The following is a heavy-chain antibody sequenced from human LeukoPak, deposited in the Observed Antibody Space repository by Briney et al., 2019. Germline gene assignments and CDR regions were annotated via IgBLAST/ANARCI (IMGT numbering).Heavy chain of an antibody. CDR3: ATIFGYDSSGYYWPYYFDY. CDR2: INPSGGST. Sequence: ASVKVSCKASGYTFTSYYMHWVRQAPGQGLEWMGIINPSGGSTSYAQKFQGRVTMTRATSTSTVSMKLISLRSEDTAVYYCATIFGYDSSGYYWPYYFDYWGQGTLVTVSS. D-gene: IGHD3-22*01. CDR1: GYTFTSYY. J-gene: IGHJ4*02. V-gene: IGHV1-46*01.